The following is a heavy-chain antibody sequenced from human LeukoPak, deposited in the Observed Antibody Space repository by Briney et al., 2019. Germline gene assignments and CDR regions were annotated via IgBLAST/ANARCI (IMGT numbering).Heavy chain of an antibody. J-gene: IGHJ6*02. CDR1: GFTFSNAW. D-gene: IGHD2-15*01. CDR3: TTDPADSKYYYYYGMDV. Sequence: GGSLRLSCAASGFTFSNAWMSWVRQAPGKGLEWVGSIKSKTDGGTTDYAAPVKGRFTISRDDSKNTLYLQMNSLKTEDTAVYYCTTDPADSKYYYYYGMDVWGQGTTVTVSS. CDR2: IKSKTDGGTT. V-gene: IGHV3-15*01.